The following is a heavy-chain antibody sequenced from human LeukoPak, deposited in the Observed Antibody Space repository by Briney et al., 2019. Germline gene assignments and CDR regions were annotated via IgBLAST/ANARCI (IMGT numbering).Heavy chain of an antibody. V-gene: IGHV4-34*01. D-gene: IGHD2-2*01. CDR2: INHSGST. CDR1: GGSFSGYY. CDR3: AESYCSSTSCSHDHDAFDI. J-gene: IGHJ3*02. Sequence: PSEILSLTCAVYGGSFSGYYWSWIRQPPGKGLEWIGEINHSGSTNYNPSLKSRVTISVDTSKNQFSLKLSSVTAADTAVYYCAESYCSSTSCSHDHDAFDIWGQGTMVTVSS.